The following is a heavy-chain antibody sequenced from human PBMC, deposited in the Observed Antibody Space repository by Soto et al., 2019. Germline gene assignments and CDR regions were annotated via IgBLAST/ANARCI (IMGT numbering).Heavy chain of an antibody. V-gene: IGHV6-1*01. D-gene: IGHD1-7*01. CDR3: ARADWNYVGYYYYYYGMDV. CDR2: TYYRSKWYN. Sequence: PSQTLSLTCAISWDSVSSNSAAWNWIRQSPSRGLEWLGRTYYRSKWYNDYAVSVKSRITINPDTSKNQFSLQLNSVTPEDTAVYYCARADWNYVGYYYYYYGMDVWGQGTTVTVSS. J-gene: IGHJ6*02. CDR1: WDSVSSNSAA.